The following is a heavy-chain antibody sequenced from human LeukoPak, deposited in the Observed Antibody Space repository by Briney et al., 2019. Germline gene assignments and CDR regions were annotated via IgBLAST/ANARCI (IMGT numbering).Heavy chain of an antibody. CDR2: IYYSGST. CDR1: GGSISSYY. Sequence: SETPSLTCTVSGGSISSYYWSWIRQPPGKGLEWIGYIYYSGSTNYKPSLKSRVTISVDTSKNQFSLKLSSVTAADTAVYYCARVPQERYYYYYMDVWGKGTTVTVSS. J-gene: IGHJ6*03. D-gene: IGHD1-1*01. CDR3: ARVPQERYYYYYMDV. V-gene: IGHV4-59*01.